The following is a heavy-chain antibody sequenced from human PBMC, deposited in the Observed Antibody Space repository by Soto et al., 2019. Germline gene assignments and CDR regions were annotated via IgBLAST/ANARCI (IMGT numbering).Heavy chain of an antibody. J-gene: IGHJ4*02. V-gene: IGHV4-30-4*01. CDR1: GGSISSGDYY. CDR3: AKSRDGYIYYFDY. Sequence: PSETLSLTCTVSGGSISSGDYYWSWIRQPPGKGLEWIGYTYYSGSTYYNPSLKSRVTISVDTSKNQFSLKLSSVTAADTAVYYCAKSRDGYIYYFDYWGQGTLVTVSS. D-gene: IGHD5-12*01. CDR2: TYYSGST.